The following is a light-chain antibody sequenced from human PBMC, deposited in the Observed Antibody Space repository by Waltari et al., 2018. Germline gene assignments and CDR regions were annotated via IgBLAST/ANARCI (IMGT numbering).Light chain of an antibody. J-gene: IGKJ2*01. CDR3: QQFDTSSYT. CDR2: GAS. CDR1: QSVTSTY. V-gene: IGKV3-20*01. Sequence: ELVLTQSPGTLSLSPGERATLSCRASQSVTSTYLAWYQQKAGQAPRLFIYGASSSAPGIPDRFSGSGSGTDFTLTISRLEPEDFAVYYCQQFDTSSYTFGQGTKVEI.